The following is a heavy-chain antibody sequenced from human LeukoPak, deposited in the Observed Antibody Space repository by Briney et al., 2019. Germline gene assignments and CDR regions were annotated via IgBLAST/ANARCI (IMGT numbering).Heavy chain of an antibody. CDR1: GGSISSYY. J-gene: IGHJ3*02. D-gene: IGHD2-2*01. CDR2: IYYSGST. Sequence: PSETLSLTCTVSGGSISSYYWSWIRQPPGKGLEWIGSIYYSGSTYYNPSLKSRVTISVDTSKNQFSLKLSSVTAADTAVYYCASRPCAVPAARDAFDIWGQGTMVTVSS. CDR3: ASRPCAVPAARDAFDI. V-gene: IGHV4-59*05.